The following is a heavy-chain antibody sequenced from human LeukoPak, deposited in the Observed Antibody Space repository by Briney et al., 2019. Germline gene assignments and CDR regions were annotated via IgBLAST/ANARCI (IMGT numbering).Heavy chain of an antibody. CDR3: AKQWLAKHYYFDY. D-gene: IGHD6-19*01. V-gene: IGHV3-23*01. CDR1: GFTVSSNY. J-gene: IGHJ4*02. Sequence: PGGSLRLSCAASGFTVSSNYMSWVRQAPGKGLEWVSAISGSGGSTYYADSVKGRFTISRDNSKNTLYLQMNSLRAEDTAVYYCAKQWLAKHYYFDYWGQGTLVTVSS. CDR2: ISGSGGST.